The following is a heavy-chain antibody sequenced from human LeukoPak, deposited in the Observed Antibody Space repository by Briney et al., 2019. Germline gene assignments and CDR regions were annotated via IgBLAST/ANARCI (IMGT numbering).Heavy chain of an antibody. CDR2: ISGDSTDI. D-gene: IGHD3-22*01. CDR1: GFTFKSYA. CDR3: ARRGYSGSSGYDY. V-gene: IGHV3-21*01. Sequence: GGSLRLSCATSGFTFKSYAMNWVRQSPGKGLEWVSSISGDSTDIYYADSLMGRSTISRDNAKNSLYLQINSLRAEDTAIYYCARRGYSGSSGYDYWGQGTLVTVSS. J-gene: IGHJ4*02.